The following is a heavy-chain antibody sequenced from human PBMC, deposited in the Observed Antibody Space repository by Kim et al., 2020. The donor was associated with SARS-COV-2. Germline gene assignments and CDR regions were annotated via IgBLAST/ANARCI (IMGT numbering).Heavy chain of an antibody. CDR3: AKGIGY. V-gene: IGHV3-23*01. CDR2: GSGGST. Sequence: GSGGSTNYADSVKGRFTNSRDNAKTTLYLQMNSLRAEDTAVYYCAKGIGYWGQGTLVTVSS. J-gene: IGHJ4*02.